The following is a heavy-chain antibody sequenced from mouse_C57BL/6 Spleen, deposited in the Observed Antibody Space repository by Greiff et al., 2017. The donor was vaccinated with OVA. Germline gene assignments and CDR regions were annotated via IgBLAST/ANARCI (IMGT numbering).Heavy chain of an antibody. CDR2: IYPGDGDT. Sequence: VQVVESGAELVKPGASVKISCKASGYAFSSYWMNWVKQRPGKGLEWIGQIYPGDGDTNYNGKFKGKATLTADKSSSTAYMQLSSLTSEDSAVYFCARSGVYYYGSSYLDYWGQGTTLTVSS. CDR1: GYAFSSYW. V-gene: IGHV1-80*01. J-gene: IGHJ2*01. CDR3: ARSGVYYYGSSYLDY. D-gene: IGHD1-1*01.